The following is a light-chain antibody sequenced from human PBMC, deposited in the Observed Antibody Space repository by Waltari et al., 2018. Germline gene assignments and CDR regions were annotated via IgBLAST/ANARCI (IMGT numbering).Light chain of an antibody. J-gene: IGLJ3*02. V-gene: IGLV2-23*01. CDR3: CSYTNSRTWV. CDR2: EDS. Sequence: QSALTQPASVSGSPGQSITISCTGTSSDVGRYDLVSWYQQQPDKAPKLMVFEDSKRPSEISNRFSGSKSGNTASLTISGLQAEDEADYYCCSYTNSRTWVFGGGTKLTVL. CDR1: SSDVGRYDL.